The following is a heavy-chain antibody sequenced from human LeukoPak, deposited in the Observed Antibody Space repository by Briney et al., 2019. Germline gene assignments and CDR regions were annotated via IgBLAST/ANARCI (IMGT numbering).Heavy chain of an antibody. V-gene: IGHV4-59*08. J-gene: IGHJ4*02. CDR3: ARRLPAAGTLDY. Sequence: SETLSLTCTVSGGSISSYYWSWIRQPPGKGLEWIGYISYSGNTNSNPSLKSRVTLSVDTSKIQFSLKLSSVTAADTAVYYCARRLPAAGTLDYWGQGTLVTVSS. D-gene: IGHD6-13*01. CDR2: ISYSGNT. CDR1: GGSISSYY.